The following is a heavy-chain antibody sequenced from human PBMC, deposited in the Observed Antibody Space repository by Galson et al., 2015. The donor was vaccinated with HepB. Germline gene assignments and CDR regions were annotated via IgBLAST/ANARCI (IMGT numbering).Heavy chain of an antibody. CDR2: VSSDGGTK. D-gene: IGHD4/OR15-4a*01. Sequence: SLRLSCAASGFVFSSCGMQWVRQAPGKGLEWVAVVSSDGGTKFYADSVKSRFTISRDNSKNTLYLQINSLRAEDTAVYYCAKESGIPQYGAYFDYWGQGTLVTVSS. V-gene: IGHV3-30*18. CDR3: AKESGIPQYGAYFDY. J-gene: IGHJ4*02. CDR1: GFVFSSCG.